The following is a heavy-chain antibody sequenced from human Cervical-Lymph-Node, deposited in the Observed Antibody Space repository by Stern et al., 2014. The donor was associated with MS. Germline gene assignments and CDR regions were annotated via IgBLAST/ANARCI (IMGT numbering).Heavy chain of an antibody. CDR1: GYTFTSYY. Sequence: QVQLVQSGAEVKKPGASVKGSCKASGYTFTSYYMHWVRQAPGQGLEWMGIINPSGGSTSYAQKFQGRVTMTRDTSTSTVYMELSSLRSEDTAVYYCARSAAAGGYADYWGQGTLVTVSS. CDR2: INPSGGST. J-gene: IGHJ4*02. CDR3: ARSAAAGGYADY. V-gene: IGHV1-46*01. D-gene: IGHD6-13*01.